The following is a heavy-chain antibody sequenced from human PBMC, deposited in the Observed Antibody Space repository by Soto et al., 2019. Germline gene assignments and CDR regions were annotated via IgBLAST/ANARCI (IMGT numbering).Heavy chain of an antibody. CDR3: ARVAITLIRGLKVDFYNMDV. V-gene: IGHV1-18*01. Sequence: QLVQSGGEVKEPGASVQVSCKASGYTFNNYGITWVRQAPGQGLEWLGWISVYNGNKNYAKKVQGIVSMTADTSTSTAHMELRSLQSDDTAVYFCARVAITLIRGLKVDFYNMDVWGQGTTVTVSS. CDR2: ISVYNGNK. J-gene: IGHJ6*02. D-gene: IGHD3-10*01. CDR1: GYTFNNYG.